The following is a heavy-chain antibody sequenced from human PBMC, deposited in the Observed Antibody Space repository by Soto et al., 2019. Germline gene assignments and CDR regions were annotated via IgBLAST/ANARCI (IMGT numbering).Heavy chain of an antibody. D-gene: IGHD2-8*01. J-gene: IGHJ4*02. CDR2: IYYIGNT. V-gene: IGHV4-39*07. Sequence: SETLSLTCIVSNGSISSRSSYWGWIRQTPGKGLEWIGSIYYIGNTYYNPSLKSRVTISINTLYLQMNSLRAEDTAIYYCAKDRHPDGRWPFDHWGQGTLVTVSS. CDR3: HPDGRWPFDH. CDR1: NGSISSRSSY.